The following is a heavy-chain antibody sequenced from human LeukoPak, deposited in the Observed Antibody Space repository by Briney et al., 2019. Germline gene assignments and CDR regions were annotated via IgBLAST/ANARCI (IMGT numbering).Heavy chain of an antibody. Sequence: GGSLRLSCAASGFTFSSYAMHWVRQAPGKGLEWVAVISYDGSNKYYADSVKGRFTISRDNSKNTLYLQMNSLRAEDTAVYYCARDTEIVVVVAAGRHYMDVWGKGTTVTVSS. J-gene: IGHJ6*03. CDR2: ISYDGSNK. D-gene: IGHD2-15*01. CDR1: GFTFSSYA. CDR3: ARDTEIVVVVAAGRHYMDV. V-gene: IGHV3-30-3*01.